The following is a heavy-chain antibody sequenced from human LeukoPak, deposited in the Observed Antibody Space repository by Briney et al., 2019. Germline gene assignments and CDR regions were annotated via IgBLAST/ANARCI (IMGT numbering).Heavy chain of an antibody. CDR1: GGSVSSGSYY. J-gene: IGHJ4*02. CDR2: IYYSGST. CDR3: ARGRGGSSWYYFDY. V-gene: IGHV4-61*01. Sequence: SETLSLTCTVSGGSVSSGSYYWSWIRQPPGKGLKWIGYIYYSGSTNYNPSLKSRVTISVDTSKNQFSLKLSSVTAADTAVYYCARGRGGSSWYYFDYWGQGTLVTVSS. D-gene: IGHD6-13*01.